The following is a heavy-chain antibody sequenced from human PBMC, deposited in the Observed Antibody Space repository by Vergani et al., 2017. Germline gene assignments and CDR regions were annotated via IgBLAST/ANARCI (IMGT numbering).Heavy chain of an antibody. CDR2: IIPIFGTA. V-gene: IGHV1-69*13. CDR3: ARAAAAGSLYYYGMDV. D-gene: IGHD6-13*01. CDR1: GVTFSSYA. J-gene: IGHJ6*02. Sequence: QVHLLQSGAEVKKPGSSVKVSCKASGVTFSSYAISWVRQAPGQGLEWMGRIIPIFGTANYAQKFQGRVTITADESTSTAYMELSSLRSEDTAVYYCARAAAAGSLYYYGMDVWGQGTTVTVSS.